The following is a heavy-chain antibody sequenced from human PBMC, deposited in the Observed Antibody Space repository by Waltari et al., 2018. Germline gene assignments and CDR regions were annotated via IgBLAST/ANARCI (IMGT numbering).Heavy chain of an antibody. CDR2: IIPIFGTA. CDR3: ARDRVALRTVYYYGMDV. Sequence: QVQLVQSGAEVKKPGSSVKVSCKASGGTFSSYALSWVRQAPGQGLEWMGGIIPIFGTANYAQKFQGRVTITADESTSTAYMELSSLRSEDTAVYYCARDRVALRTVYYYGMDVWGQGTTVTVSS. J-gene: IGHJ6*02. V-gene: IGHV1-69*13. D-gene: IGHD2-15*01. CDR1: GGTFSSYA.